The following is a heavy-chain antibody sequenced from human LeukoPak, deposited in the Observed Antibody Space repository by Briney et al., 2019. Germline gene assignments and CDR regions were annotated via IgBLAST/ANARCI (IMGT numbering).Heavy chain of an antibody. Sequence: SDNLSLTCTVSGGSISSAGCYWSWVRQHPGKGLEWIGYIYYSGSTYYNPSLKSRVTISVDTSKNQFSLKLSSVTAADTAVYYCARDRRYSNWFDPWGQGTLVTVSS. D-gene: IGHD4-11*01. CDR3: ARDRRYSNWFDP. CDR1: GGSISSAGCY. J-gene: IGHJ5*02. V-gene: IGHV4-31*03. CDR2: IYYSGST.